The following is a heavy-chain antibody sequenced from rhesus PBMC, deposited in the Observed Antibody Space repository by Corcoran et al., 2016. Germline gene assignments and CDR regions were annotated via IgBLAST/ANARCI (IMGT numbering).Heavy chain of an antibody. J-gene: IGHJ4*01. CDR1: GGPISDSYR. Sequence: QVQLQESGPGVVKPSETLSLTCAVSGGPISDSYRWRWIRQPPGKGLEWIGYIYGSSTSTNYNPSLKSRVTISKDTSKNQFSLKLSSVNAADTAVYYCARGSRYFDYWGQGVLVTCSS. CDR3: ARGSRYFDY. D-gene: IGHD2-39*01. CDR2: IYGSSTST. V-gene: IGHV4S10*01.